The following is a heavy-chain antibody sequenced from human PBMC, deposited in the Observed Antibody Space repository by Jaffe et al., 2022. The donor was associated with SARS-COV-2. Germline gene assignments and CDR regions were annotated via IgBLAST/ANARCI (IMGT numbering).Heavy chain of an antibody. D-gene: IGHD6-19*01. J-gene: IGHJ5*02. Sequence: QVQLQQWGAGLLKPSETLSLTCAVYGGSFSGYYWSWIRQPPGKGLEWIGEINHSGSTNYNPSLKSRVTISVDTSKNQFSLKLSSVTAADTAVYYCASGSGYSSGHNWFDPWGQGTLVTVSS. CDR3: ASGSGYSSGHNWFDP. CDR1: GGSFSGYY. V-gene: IGHV4-34*01. CDR2: INHSGST.